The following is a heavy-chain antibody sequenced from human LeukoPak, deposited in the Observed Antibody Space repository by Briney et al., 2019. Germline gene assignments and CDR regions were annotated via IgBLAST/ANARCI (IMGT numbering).Heavy chain of an antibody. J-gene: IGHJ6*03. CDR3: ARSPYYYMDV. CDR2: ISAYNGNT. V-gene: IGHV1-18*01. CDR1: GYTFTSYD. Sequence: ASVKVSCKASGYTFTSYDINWVRQATGQGLEWMGWISAYNGNTNYAQKLQGRVTMTTDTSTSTAYMELRSLRSDDTAVYYCARSPYYYMDVWGKGTTVTVSS.